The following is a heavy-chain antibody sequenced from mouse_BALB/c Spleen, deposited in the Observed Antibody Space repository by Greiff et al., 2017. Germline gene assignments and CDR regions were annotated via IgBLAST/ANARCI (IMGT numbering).Heavy chain of an antibody. V-gene: IGHV5-4*02. Sequence: EVQRVESGGGLVKPGGSLKLSCAASGFTFSDYYMYWVRQTPEKRLEWVATISDGGSYTYYPDSVKGRFTISRDKAKNNLYLQMSSLKSEDTALYYCAIDGDWFAYWGQGTLVTVSA. CDR1: GFTFSDYY. J-gene: IGHJ3*01. CDR3: AIDGDWFAY. CDR2: ISDGGSYT.